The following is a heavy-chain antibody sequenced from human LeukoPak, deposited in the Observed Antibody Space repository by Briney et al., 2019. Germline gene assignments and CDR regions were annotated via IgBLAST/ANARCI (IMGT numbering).Heavy chain of an antibody. CDR1: GYTFTSYY. Sequence: GASVKVSCKASGYTFTSYYMHWVRQAPGQGLEWMGIINPSGGSTSYAQKFQGRVIMTRDVSTSTDYMELSSLRSEDTAVYYCARDNSVEDTAWWFDPWGQGTLVTVSS. CDR3: ARDNSVEDTAWWFDP. V-gene: IGHV1-46*01. D-gene: IGHD4-23*01. CDR2: INPSGGST. J-gene: IGHJ5*02.